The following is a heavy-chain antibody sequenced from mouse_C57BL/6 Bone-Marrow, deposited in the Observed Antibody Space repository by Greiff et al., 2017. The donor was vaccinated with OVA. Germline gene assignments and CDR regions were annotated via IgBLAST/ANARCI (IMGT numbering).Heavy chain of an antibody. CDR3: AIPFSTTVVATPAWFAY. D-gene: IGHD1-1*01. V-gene: IGHV1-39*01. CDR1: GYSFTDYN. Sequence: VQLQQSGPELVKPGASVKISCKASGYSFTDYNMNWVKQSNGKSLEWIGVLNPNYGTTSYNQKFKGKATLTVDHSYSTAYMQLNSLTFEDSAVYYCAIPFSTTVVATPAWFAYWGQGTLVTVSA. CDR2: LNPNYGTT. J-gene: IGHJ3*01.